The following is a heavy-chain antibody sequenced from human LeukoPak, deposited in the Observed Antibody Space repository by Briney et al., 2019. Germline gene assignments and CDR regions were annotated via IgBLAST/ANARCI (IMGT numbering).Heavy chain of an antibody. CDR2: IIPIFGTA. CDR3: ARTVDSSGWYGYFDL. D-gene: IGHD6-19*01. V-gene: IGHV1-69*06. J-gene: IGHJ2*01. Sequence: ASVKVSCKASGGTFSSYAISWVRQAPGQGLEWMGGIIPIFGTANYAQKFQGRVTITADKSTSTAYMELSSLRYEDTAVYYCARTVDSSGWYGYFDLWGRGTLVTVSS. CDR1: GGTFSSYA.